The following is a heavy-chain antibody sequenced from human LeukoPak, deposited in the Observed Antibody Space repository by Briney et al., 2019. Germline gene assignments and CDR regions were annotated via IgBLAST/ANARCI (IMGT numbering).Heavy chain of an antibody. Sequence: GESLKISCKGSGYSFTSYWISWVRQMLGKGLEWMGRIDPSDSYTNYSPSFQGHVTISADKSISTAYLQWSSLKASDTAMYYCARSASSSYDILTGYPARILGYWGQGTLVTVSS. V-gene: IGHV5-10-1*01. D-gene: IGHD3-9*01. J-gene: IGHJ4*02. CDR2: IDPSDSYT. CDR3: ARSASSSYDILTGYPARILGY. CDR1: GYSFTSYW.